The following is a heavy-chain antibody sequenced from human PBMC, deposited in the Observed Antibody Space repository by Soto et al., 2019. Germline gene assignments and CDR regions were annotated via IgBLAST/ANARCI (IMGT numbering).Heavy chain of an antibody. CDR2: ISSTTNYI. D-gene: IGHD1-1*01. J-gene: IGHJ4*02. CDR3: ARESEDLNSNFDY. V-gene: IGHV3-21*01. Sequence: PGGSLRLSCAASGFTFTRYGINWVRQAPWKGLEWVSSISSTTNYIYYADSMKGRFTVSRDNAKNSVYLEMNSLSAEDTAVYYCARESEDLNSNFDYWGQGTLVTVSS. CDR1: GFTFTRYG.